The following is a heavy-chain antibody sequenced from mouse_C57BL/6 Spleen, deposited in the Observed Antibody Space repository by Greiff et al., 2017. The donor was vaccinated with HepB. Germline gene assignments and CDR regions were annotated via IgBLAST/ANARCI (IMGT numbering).Heavy chain of an antibody. CDR1: GYSITSGYY. V-gene: IGHV3-6*01. CDR3: ARVGGDWYFDV. Sequence: EVQLQQSGPGLVKPSQSLSLTCSVTGYSITSGYYWNWIRQFPGNKLEWMGYISYDGSNNYNPSLKNRISITRDTSKNQFFLKLNSVTTEDTATYYCARVGGDWYFDVWGTGTTVTVSS. J-gene: IGHJ1*03. CDR2: ISYDGSN.